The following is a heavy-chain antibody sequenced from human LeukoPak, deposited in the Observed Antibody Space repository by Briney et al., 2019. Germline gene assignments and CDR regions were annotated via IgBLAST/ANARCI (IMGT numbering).Heavy chain of an antibody. CDR1: GFTFSSYS. CDR3: ARDSNWNYDY. D-gene: IGHD1-1*01. J-gene: IGHJ4*02. CDR2: ISSSSSYI. V-gene: IGHV3-21*01. Sequence: GGSPRLSCAASGFTFSSYSMNWVRQAPGKGLEWVSSISSSSSYIHYADSVKGRFTISRDNAKNSLYLQMNSLRAEDTAVYYCARDSNWNYDYWGQGTLVTVSS.